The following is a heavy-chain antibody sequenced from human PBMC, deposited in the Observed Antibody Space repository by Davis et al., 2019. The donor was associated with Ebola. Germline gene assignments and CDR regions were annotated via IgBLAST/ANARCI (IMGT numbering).Heavy chain of an antibody. CDR1: GGTFSSYT. J-gene: IGHJ5*02. CDR2: IIPILGIA. Sequence: AASVKVSCKASGGTFSSYTISWVRQAPGQGLEWMGRIIPILGIANYAQKFQGRVTITADESTSTAYMELSSLRSEDTAVYYCARGYYYDSSGYRWFDPWGQGTLVTVSS. D-gene: IGHD3-22*01. V-gene: IGHV1-69*02. CDR3: ARGYYYDSSGYRWFDP.